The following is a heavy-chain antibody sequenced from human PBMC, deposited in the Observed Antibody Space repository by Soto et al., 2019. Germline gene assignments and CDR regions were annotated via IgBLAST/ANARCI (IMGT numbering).Heavy chain of an antibody. D-gene: IGHD3-10*01. Sequence: SETLSLTCTVSGGSVSSSIYYWGWIRQPPRKGLEWIGSIYYSGSTYYNPSLKSRVTISLDTSKNQFSLRLNSVTAADAALYYCAXGDYSGSGTYYNGWFDSWGQGTLVTVSS. J-gene: IGHJ5*01. CDR2: IYYSGST. V-gene: IGHV4-39*01. CDR3: AXGDYSGSGTYYNGWFDS. CDR1: GGSVSSSIYY.